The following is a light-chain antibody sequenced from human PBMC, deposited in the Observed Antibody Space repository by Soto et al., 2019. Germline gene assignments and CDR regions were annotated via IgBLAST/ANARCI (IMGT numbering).Light chain of an antibody. V-gene: IGKV3-20*01. CDR2: LTS. CDR1: QSLSSN. J-gene: IGKJ5*01. CDR3: QQYGYSPIT. Sequence: EIVMTQSPATLSVSPGERATLSCRASQSLSSNLAWYQQKPGQAPRLLIYLTSNRAAGIPDRFSGSGSGTDFTLTIDGLEPEDFVVYYCQQYGYSPITFGQGTRLEIK.